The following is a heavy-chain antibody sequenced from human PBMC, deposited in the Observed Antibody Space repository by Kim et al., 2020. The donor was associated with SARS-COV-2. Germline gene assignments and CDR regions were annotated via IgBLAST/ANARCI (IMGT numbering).Heavy chain of an antibody. D-gene: IGHD3-9*01. CDR2: ISWNSGSI. CDR3: AKVWADDILTAYFDY. V-gene: IGHV3-9*01. CDR1: GFTFDDYA. Sequence: GGSLRLSCAASGFTFDDYAMHWVRQAPGKGLEWVSGISWNSGSIGYADSVKGRFTISRDNAKNSLYLQMNSLRAEDTALYYCAKVWADDILTAYFDYWGQGTLVTVSS. J-gene: IGHJ4*02.